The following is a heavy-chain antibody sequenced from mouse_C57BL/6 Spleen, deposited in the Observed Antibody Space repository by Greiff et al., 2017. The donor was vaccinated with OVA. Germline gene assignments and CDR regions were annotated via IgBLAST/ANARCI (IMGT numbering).Heavy chain of an antibody. CDR3: AIDEDYINPYDFDY. Sequence: QVQLQQPGAELVKPGASVKMSCKASGYTFTSYWITWVKQRPGQGLEWIGDIYPGSGSTNYNEKFKSKATLTVDTYSSTAYMQLSSLTSEDSSVYYWAIDEDYINPYDFDYWGQCTTLTVSS. J-gene: IGHJ2*01. CDR1: GYTFTSYW. CDR2: IYPGSGST. D-gene: IGHD2-5*01. V-gene: IGHV1-55*01.